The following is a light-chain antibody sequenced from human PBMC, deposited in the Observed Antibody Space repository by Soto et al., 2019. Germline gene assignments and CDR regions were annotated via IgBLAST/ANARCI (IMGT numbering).Light chain of an antibody. Sequence: EIVMTQSPATLSVSPGERATLSCSASQSVSSNLAWYQQKPGQAPRLLISGASTRATGIPARFSGSGSGTEFTLTISSLQSEDFAVYYCQQYNNWPFTFGPGTKVDVK. CDR2: GAS. J-gene: IGKJ3*01. V-gene: IGKV3-15*01. CDR3: QQYNNWPFT. CDR1: QSVSSN.